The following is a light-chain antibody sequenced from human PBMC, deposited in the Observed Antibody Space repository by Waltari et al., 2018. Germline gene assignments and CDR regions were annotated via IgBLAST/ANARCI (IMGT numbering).Light chain of an antibody. Sequence: EIVLTQSPAILSFSPGERATLSCRASQSVVKYLVWYQQRPGQSPRLLIYDAAYSATGIPAWFIGSGSGTDFTLTISSLQPEDCAVYYCQQRRNWPLTFGGGTRVQI. J-gene: IGKJ4*01. CDR3: QQRRNWPLT. V-gene: IGKV3-11*01. CDR2: DAA. CDR1: QSVVKY.